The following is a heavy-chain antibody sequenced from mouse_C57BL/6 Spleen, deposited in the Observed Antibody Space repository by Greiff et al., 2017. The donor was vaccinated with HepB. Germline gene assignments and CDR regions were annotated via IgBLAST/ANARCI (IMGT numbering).Heavy chain of an antibody. CDR3: AREELGYYGSSPWFAY. V-gene: IGHV1-9*01. CDR1: GYTFTGYW. Sequence: VQLQQSGAELLKPGASVKLSCKATGYTFTGYWIEWVKQRPGHGLEWIGEILPGSGSTNYNEKFKGKATFTADTSSNTAYMQLSSLTTEDSAIYYCAREELGYYGSSPWFAYWGQGTLVTVSA. D-gene: IGHD1-1*01. CDR2: ILPGSGST. J-gene: IGHJ3*01.